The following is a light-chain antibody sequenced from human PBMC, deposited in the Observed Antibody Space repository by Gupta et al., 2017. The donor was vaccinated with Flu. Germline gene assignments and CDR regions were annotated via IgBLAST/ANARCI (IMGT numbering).Light chain of an antibody. CDR3: QQTDTAPLT. CDR1: QSIAAY. Sequence: DIQMTQSPSSLSASVGDRVTITCRASQSIAAYLNWYQQKPGKAPKLLIYGAANLQSGVSSRFSGSASGTDFTLTINSLQPDDFATYYCQQTDTAPLTFGGGTKVDIK. V-gene: IGKV1-39*01. CDR2: GAA. J-gene: IGKJ4*01.